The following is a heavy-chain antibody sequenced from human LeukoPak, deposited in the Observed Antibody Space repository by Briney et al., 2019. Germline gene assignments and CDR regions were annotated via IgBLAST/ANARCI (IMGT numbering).Heavy chain of an antibody. V-gene: IGHV4-39*01. CDR3: ARPGGSWNWFDP. D-gene: IGHD3-10*01. Sequence: SETLSLTCTVSGGSISGPYSYWGWIRQPPGKGLEWIGSIYYSGSTYYNPSLKSRVTISVDTSKNQFSLKLSSVTAADTAVYYCARPGGSWNWFDPWGQGTLVTVSS. CDR1: GGSISGPYSY. J-gene: IGHJ5*02. CDR2: IYYSGST.